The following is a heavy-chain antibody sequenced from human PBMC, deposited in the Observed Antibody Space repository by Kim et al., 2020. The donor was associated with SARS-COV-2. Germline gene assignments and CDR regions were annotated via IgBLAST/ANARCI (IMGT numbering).Heavy chain of an antibody. CDR1: GFTFSSYA. Sequence: GGSLRLSCAASGFTFSSYAMSWVRQAPGKGLEWVSVIYSGGSSTYYADSVKGRFTISRDNSKNTLYLQMNSLRAEDTAVYYCAKDQGYSSGGLHYWGQGTLVTVSS. J-gene: IGHJ4*02. CDR3: AKDQGYSSGGLHY. D-gene: IGHD6-19*01. V-gene: IGHV3-23*03. CDR2: IYSGGSST.